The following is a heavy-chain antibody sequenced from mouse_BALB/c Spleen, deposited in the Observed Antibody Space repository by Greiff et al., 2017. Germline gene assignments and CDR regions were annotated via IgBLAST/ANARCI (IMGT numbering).Heavy chain of an antibody. CDR2: IWGDGST. V-gene: IGHV2-6-7*01. J-gene: IGHJ4*01. Sequence: VQRVESGPGLVAPSQSLSITCTVSGFSLTGYGVNWVRQPPGKGLEWLGMIWGDGSTDYNSALKSRLSISKDNSKSQVFLKMNSLQTDDTARYYCARDRYAYYYAMDYWGQGTSVTVSS. CDR1: GFSLTGYG. D-gene: IGHD1-1*01. CDR3: ARDRYAYYYAMDY.